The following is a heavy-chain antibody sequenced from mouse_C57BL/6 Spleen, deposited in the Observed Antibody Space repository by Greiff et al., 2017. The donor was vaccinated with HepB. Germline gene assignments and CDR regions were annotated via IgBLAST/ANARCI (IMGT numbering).Heavy chain of an antibody. CDR2: IDPSDSET. V-gene: IGHV1-52*01. J-gene: IGHJ1*03. CDR1: GYTFTSYW. CDR3: ARLGSRNWYFDV. Sequence: VQLQQPGAELVRPGSSVKLSCKASGYTFTSYWMHWVKQRPIQGLEWIGNIDPSDSETHYNQKFKDKATLTVDKSSSTAYMQLSSLTSEDSAVYYCARLGSRNWYFDVWGTGTTVTVSS. D-gene: IGHD1-1*01.